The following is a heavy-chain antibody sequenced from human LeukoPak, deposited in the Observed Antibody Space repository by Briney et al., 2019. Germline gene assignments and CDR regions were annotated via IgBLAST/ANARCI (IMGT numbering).Heavy chain of an antibody. D-gene: IGHD3-10*01. CDR2: AYYVGNA. V-gene: IGHV4-39*02. CDR3: ATHDEGSYFET. J-gene: IGHJ5*02. Sequence: SETLSLTCTVSGGSVRSSRPYWGWIRQSPGKGLEWIGSAYYVGNAYYRPSLLSRATISIDTSKTHISLRLTSVTATDTGIYYCATHDEGSYFETWGQGALVTVSS. CDR1: GGSVRSSRPY.